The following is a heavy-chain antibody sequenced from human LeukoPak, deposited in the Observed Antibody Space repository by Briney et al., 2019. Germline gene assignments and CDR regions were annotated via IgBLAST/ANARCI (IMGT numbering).Heavy chain of an antibody. J-gene: IGHJ4*02. CDR2: INAANGNT. V-gene: IGHV1-3*01. D-gene: IGHD1-1*01. CDR3: ARGARYNLVSYFDY. Sequence: ASVKVSCKASGYIFTTYAMHWVRQAPGQRLEWMGWINAANGNTKHSQKFQDRITIIRDKSANTAYMELSSLRSEDTAVYYCARGARYNLVSYFDYWGQGTLVTVSS. CDR1: GYIFTTYA.